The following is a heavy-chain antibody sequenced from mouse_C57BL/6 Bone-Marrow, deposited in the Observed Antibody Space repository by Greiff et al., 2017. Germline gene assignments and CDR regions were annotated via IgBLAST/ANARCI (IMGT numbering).Heavy chain of an antibody. CDR2: ISHGGSNT. V-gene: IGHV5-6*01. CDR3: ARQGFAY. CDR1: GFTFSSYG. Sequence: EVQVVEPGGDLVKPGGSLKLSCAASGFTFSSYGMSWVRQTPDKRLEWVATISHGGSNTYYPDSVKGEFTITRDNAKNTLYLQLSSLMSEDTAMYYCARQGFAYWGQGTLVTVSA. J-gene: IGHJ3*01.